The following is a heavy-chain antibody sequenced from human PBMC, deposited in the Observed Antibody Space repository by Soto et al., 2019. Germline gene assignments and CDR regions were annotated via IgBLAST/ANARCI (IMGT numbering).Heavy chain of an antibody. J-gene: IGHJ5*02. CDR3: ARVGTNSALRYLDWLHPDNWFDP. V-gene: IGHV1-69*01. CDR2: IIPIFGTA. CDR1: GGTFSSYA. D-gene: IGHD3-9*01. Sequence: QVQLVQSGAEVKKPGSSVKVSCKASGGTFSSYAISWVRQAPGQGLEWMGGIIPIFGTANYAQKFQGTVTITADESTSAAYMELRSLRSEDTAVYYCARVGTNSALRYLDWLHPDNWFDPWGQGTLVIVSS.